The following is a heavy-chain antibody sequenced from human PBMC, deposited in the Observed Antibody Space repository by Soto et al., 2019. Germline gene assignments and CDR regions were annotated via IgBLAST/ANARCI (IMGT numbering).Heavy chain of an antibody. Sequence: SETLSLTCAVSGGFISSGGYSWSWIRQPPGKGLEWIGYIYHSGSTYYNPSLKSRVTISVDTSKNQFSLKLSSVTAADTAVYYCARVVRGYYDILTRYSSFDPWGQATLVTVSS. CDR1: GGFISSGGYS. D-gene: IGHD3-9*01. CDR2: IYHSGST. V-gene: IGHV4-30-2*01. J-gene: IGHJ5*02. CDR3: ARVVRGYYDILTRYSSFDP.